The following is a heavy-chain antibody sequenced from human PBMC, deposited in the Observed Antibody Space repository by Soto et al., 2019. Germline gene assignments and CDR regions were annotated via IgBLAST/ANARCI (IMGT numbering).Heavy chain of an antibody. CDR1: GDSINTYT. Sequence: SETLSLTCTVSGDSINTYTWTWIRQPPGKGLEWIGYIFSSGSTNYNPSLQSRLTMSVDTSKNLFSLKLNSVTAADTAVYYCARGDQELDYRGQGTLVTVSS. CDR2: IFSSGST. CDR3: ARGDQELDY. J-gene: IGHJ4*02. D-gene: IGHD1-26*01. V-gene: IGHV4-59*01.